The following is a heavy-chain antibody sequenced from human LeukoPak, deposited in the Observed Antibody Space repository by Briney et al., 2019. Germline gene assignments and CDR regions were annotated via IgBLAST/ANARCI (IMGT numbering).Heavy chain of an antibody. Sequence: ASVKVSCKASGYTFTSYDINWVRQATGQGLEWMGWISPYNGNTNYAQKLQGRVTMTTDTSTSTAYMELRSLRSDDTAVYYCARAGLPFYYYYMDVWGKGTTVTISS. CDR2: ISPYNGNT. D-gene: IGHD5-12*01. CDR1: GYTFTSYD. V-gene: IGHV1-18*01. J-gene: IGHJ6*03. CDR3: ARAGLPFYYYYMDV.